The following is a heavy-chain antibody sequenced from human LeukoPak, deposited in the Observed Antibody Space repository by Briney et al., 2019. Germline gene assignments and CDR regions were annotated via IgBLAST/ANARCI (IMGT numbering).Heavy chain of an antibody. D-gene: IGHD2-15*01. CDR2: INPSGGST. CDR1: GYTFTSYF. J-gene: IGHJ4*02. Sequence: GASVKVSCKTSGYTFTSYFIHWVRQAPGQGLEWMGLINPSGGSTNYAHQFQGRVTMTRDTSTSTVYMELSSLRSEDTAVFYCAREKYGSPVAAPDYWGQETLVTVSS. V-gene: IGHV1-46*01. CDR3: AREKYGSPVAAPDY.